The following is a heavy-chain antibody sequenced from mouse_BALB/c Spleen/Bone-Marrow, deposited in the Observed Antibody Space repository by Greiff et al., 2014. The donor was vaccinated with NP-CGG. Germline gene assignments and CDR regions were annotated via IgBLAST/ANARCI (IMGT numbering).Heavy chain of an antibody. CDR2: IAPGSGST. J-gene: IGHJ3*01. CDR1: GYTFTSYW. CDR3: ARGGDYYGSSSFAY. Sequence: DLVKPGASVKLSCKASGYTFTSYWINWTKQRPGQGLEWIGRIAPGSGSTYYNEMFKGKATLTVDTSSSTAYIQLSSLSSEDSAVYFCARGGDYYGSSSFAYWGQGTLVTVSA. V-gene: IGHV1S41*01. D-gene: IGHD1-1*01.